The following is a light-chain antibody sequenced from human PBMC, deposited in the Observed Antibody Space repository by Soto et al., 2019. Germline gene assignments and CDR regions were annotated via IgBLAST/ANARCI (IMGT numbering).Light chain of an antibody. CDR1: SRDVGAYNY. Sequence: QYVLTQPRSVSGSPGQSVTISCTGTSRDVGAYNYVSWYQQHPGKAPKLIIYDVSKWPSGVPDRFSGSKSGNTASLTISGLQAEDEADYYCCSSAGSSTVIFGGGTKLTVL. V-gene: IGLV2-11*01. CDR3: CSSAGSSTVI. CDR2: DVS. J-gene: IGLJ2*01.